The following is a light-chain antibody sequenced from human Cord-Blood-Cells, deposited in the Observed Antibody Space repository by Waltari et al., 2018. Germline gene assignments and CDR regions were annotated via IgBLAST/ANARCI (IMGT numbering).Light chain of an antibody. Sequence: QSALTQPASVSGSPGQSITISCTGTSSHVGGYNYVSCYQPHPGKAPKLMIYDVSNRPSGVSNRFSGSKSGNTASLTISGLQAEDEADYYCSSYTSSSTWVFGGGTKLTVL. CDR2: DVS. CDR1: SSHVGGYNY. J-gene: IGLJ3*02. V-gene: IGLV2-14*03. CDR3: SSYTSSSTWV.